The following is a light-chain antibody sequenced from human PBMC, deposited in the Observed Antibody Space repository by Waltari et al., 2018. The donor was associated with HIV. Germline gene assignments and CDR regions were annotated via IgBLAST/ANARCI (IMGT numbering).Light chain of an antibody. Sequence: QAGLTQPPSVSTGLRQTATLTCTANSNNVGHQEAPWLQSLQGNPPNLLSYSNNDRPAGIAERLSASRSGSTASLTITGLQPEDEADYYCSAWDSSLRAQVFGGGTKLTVL. CDR2: SNN. CDR3: SAWDSSLRAQV. V-gene: IGLV10-54*01. CDR1: SNNVGHQE. J-gene: IGLJ3*02.